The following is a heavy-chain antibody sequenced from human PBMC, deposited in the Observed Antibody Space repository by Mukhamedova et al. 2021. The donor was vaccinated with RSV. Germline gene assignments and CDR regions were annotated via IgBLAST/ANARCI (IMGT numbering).Heavy chain of an antibody. Sequence: TFSSYGMHWVRQAPGKGLEWVAVISYDGSNKYYADSVKGRFTISRDNSKNTLYLQMNSLGAEDTAVYYCAKDFVDSSSWSDAYY. D-gene: IGHD6-13*01. CDR1: TFSSYG. CDR3: AKDFVDSSSWSDAYY. CDR2: ISYDGSNK. J-gene: IGHJ6*01. V-gene: IGHV3-30*18.